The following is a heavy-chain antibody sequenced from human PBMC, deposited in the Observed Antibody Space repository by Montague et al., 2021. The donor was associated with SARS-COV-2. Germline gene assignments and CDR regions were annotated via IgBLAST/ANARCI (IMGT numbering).Heavy chain of an antibody. Sequence: SETLSLTCGVSGAPISQFYWSWVRQFPGKGLEWIGFKFHSGSAYYNPSLQSRVITSVDTSKNQVSLKLRSVSAADTAVYYCARGVVGPTVLFLEYWGQGILVAVSS. CDR1: GAPISQFY. CDR3: ARGVVGPTVLFLEY. J-gene: IGHJ4*02. CDR2: KFHSGSA. D-gene: IGHD1-26*01. V-gene: IGHV4-59*08.